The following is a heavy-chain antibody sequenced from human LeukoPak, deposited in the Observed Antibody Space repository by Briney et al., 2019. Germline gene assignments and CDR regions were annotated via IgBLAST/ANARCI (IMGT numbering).Heavy chain of an antibody. CDR2: ISSSSSYI. J-gene: IGHJ4*02. CDR1: GFTFSSYS. V-gene: IGHV3-21*01. CDR3: ARVRFDSGGYLAPDFVF. D-gene: IGHD3-22*01. Sequence: PGRSLRLSWAASGFTFSSYSMNWVRQPPGEGLEWVSSISSSSSYIYYSDLVRGRFTISTDNAKSSLYLQMNSLRAEDTAVFYCARVRFDSGGYLAPDFVFWGQGTLVTVCS.